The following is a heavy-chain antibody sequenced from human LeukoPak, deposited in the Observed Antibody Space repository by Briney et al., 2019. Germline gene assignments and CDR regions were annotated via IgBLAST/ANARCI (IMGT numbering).Heavy chain of an antibody. Sequence: GGSLRLSCAASGFTFSSYGMHRVRQAPGKGLEWVAVISYDGSNKYYADSVRGRFTISRDNSKNTLYLQMNSLRAEDTAVYYCAKGFLEWLWHSMDVWGQGTTVTVSS. CDR2: ISYDGSNK. V-gene: IGHV3-30*18. J-gene: IGHJ6*02. CDR1: GFTFSSYG. D-gene: IGHD3-3*01. CDR3: AKGFLEWLWHSMDV.